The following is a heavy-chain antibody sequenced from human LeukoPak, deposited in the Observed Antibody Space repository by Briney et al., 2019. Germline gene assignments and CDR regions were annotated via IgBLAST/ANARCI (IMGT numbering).Heavy chain of an antibody. CDR3: AREISDYGDNAVLGY. Sequence: GASVKVSCKASGYTFTSYYMHWVRQAPGQGLEWMGIINPNGGSTSYAQKFQGRVTMTRDTSTSTVYMELSSLRSEDTAVYYCAREISDYGDNAVLGYWGQGTLVSVSS. CDR2: INPNGGST. V-gene: IGHV1-46*01. J-gene: IGHJ4*02. CDR1: GYTFTSYY. D-gene: IGHD4-17*01.